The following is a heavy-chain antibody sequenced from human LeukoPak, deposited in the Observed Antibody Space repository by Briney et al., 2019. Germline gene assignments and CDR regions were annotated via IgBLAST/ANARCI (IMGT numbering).Heavy chain of an antibody. CDR3: ARGLSVTPLDY. CDR2: ISSSSSYI. D-gene: IGHD2-21*02. Sequence: GGSLRLSCAASGFTFSSYSMNWVRQAPGKGLEWVSSISSSSSYIYYADSVKRRFTISRDNAKNSLYLQMNSLRAEDTAVYYCARGLSVTPLDYWGQGTLVTVSS. J-gene: IGHJ4*02. CDR1: GFTFSSYS. V-gene: IGHV3-21*01.